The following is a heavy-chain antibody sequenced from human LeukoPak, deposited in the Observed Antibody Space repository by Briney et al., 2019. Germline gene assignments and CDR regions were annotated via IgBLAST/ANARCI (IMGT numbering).Heavy chain of an antibody. CDR3: ARRSGGDSRYFDN. Sequence: ASVKVSCKASRYTFTYYYMHWVRQAPGQGLEWMGIINPSGGSPTYAQKFQGRVTMTSDTSTRTVYMELSSLRSEDTAVYYCARRSGGDSRYFDNWGQGTLVTVSS. V-gene: IGHV1-46*01. J-gene: IGHJ4*02. CDR2: INPSGGSP. CDR1: RYTFTYYY. D-gene: IGHD2-21*01.